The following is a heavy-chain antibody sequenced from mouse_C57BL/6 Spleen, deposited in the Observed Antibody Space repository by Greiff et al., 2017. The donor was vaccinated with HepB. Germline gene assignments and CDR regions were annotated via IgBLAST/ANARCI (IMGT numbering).Heavy chain of an antibody. CDR1: GYTFTSYW. CDR3: ARRGYWYFDV. Sequence: QVQLKQPGAELVKPGASVKLSCKASGYTFTSYWMQWVKQRPGQGLEWIGEIDPSDSYTNYNQKFKGKATLTVDTSSSTAYMQLSSLTSEDSAVYYGARRGYWYFDVWGTGTTVTVSS. J-gene: IGHJ1*03. CDR2: IDPSDSYT. V-gene: IGHV1-50*01.